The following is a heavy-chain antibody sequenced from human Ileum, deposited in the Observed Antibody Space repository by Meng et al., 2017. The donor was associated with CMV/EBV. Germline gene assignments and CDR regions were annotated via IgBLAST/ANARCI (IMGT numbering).Heavy chain of an antibody. CDR3: AKTYYDFWSGYYSGWFDP. CDR1: WSFSGYY. Sequence: WSFSGYYWSWIRQPPGKGLEWIGEINHSGSTNYTPSLKSRVTISVDTSKNQFSLKLSSVTAADTAVYYCAKTYYDFWSGYYSGWFDPWGQGTLVTVSS. CDR2: INHSGST. D-gene: IGHD3-3*01. J-gene: IGHJ5*02. V-gene: IGHV4-34*01.